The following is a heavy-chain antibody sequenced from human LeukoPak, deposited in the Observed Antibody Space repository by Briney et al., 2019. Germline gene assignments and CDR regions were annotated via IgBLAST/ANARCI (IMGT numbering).Heavy chain of an antibody. CDR1: GYTFTSYA. D-gene: IGHD6-19*01. V-gene: IGHV1-69*13. CDR3: ASFAGDILMVYPDSIAVAGSGYGMDV. J-gene: IGHJ6*02. CDR2: IIPIFGTA. Sequence: SVKVSCKASGYTFTSYAISWVRQAPGQGLEWMGGIIPIFGTANYAQKFQGRVTITADESTSTAYMELSSLRSEDTAVYYCASFAGDILMVYPDSIAVAGSGYGMDVWGQGTTVTVSS.